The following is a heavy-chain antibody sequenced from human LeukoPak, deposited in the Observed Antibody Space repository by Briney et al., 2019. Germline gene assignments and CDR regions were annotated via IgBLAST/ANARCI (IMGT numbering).Heavy chain of an antibody. CDR1: GYTFTGYY. CDR3: ARDGYSYGYVN. CDR2: INPNSGGT. Sequence: ASVKVSCKASGYTFTGYYMHWVRQAPGQGLEWMGWINPNSGGTNYAQQFQGRVTMTRDTSIGTAYMELSRLRSDDTAVYYCARDGYSYGYVNWGQGTLVTVSS. J-gene: IGHJ4*02. V-gene: IGHV1-2*02. D-gene: IGHD5-18*01.